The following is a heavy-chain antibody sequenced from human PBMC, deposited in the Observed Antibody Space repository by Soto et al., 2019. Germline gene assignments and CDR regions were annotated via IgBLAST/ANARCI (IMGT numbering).Heavy chain of an antibody. CDR1: GFTFSSYW. D-gene: IGHD2-15*01. CDR3: ARVIQVVVVAATLNWFDP. Sequence: GGSLRLSCAASGFTFSSYWMSWVRQAPGKGLEWVANIKQDGSEKYYVDSVKGRFTISRDNAKNSLYLQMNSLRAEDTAVYYCARVIQVVVVAATLNWFDPWGQGTLVTVSS. CDR2: IKQDGSEK. V-gene: IGHV3-7*01. J-gene: IGHJ5*02.